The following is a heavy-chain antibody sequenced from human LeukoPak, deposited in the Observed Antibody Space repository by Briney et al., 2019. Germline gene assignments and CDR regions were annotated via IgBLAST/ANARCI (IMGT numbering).Heavy chain of an antibody. Sequence: GGSLRLSCAASGFTFSSYAMSWVRQAPGKGLEWVSAISGSGGSTYYADSVKGRFTISRDNSKNTLYLQMNSLRAEDTAVYYCAKSVLAADTGDYFDYWGQGTLVTVSS. CDR1: GFTFSSYA. D-gene: IGHD6-13*01. CDR3: AKSVLAADTGDYFDY. V-gene: IGHV3-23*01. CDR2: ISGSGGST. J-gene: IGHJ4*02.